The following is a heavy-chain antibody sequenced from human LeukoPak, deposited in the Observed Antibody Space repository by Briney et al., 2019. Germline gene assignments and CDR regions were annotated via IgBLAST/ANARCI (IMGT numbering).Heavy chain of an antibody. CDR2: ISSSGSTI. CDR1: GFSFSSYG. Sequence: PGGSLRLSCAASGFSFSSYGMNWVRQAPGKGLEWVSYISSSGSTIYYADSVKGRFTISRDNAKNSLYLQMNSLRAEDTAVYYCARASDSPYYYYYYMDVWGKGTTATISS. J-gene: IGHJ6*03. V-gene: IGHV3-48*04. D-gene: IGHD2-15*01. CDR3: ARASDSPYYYYYYMDV.